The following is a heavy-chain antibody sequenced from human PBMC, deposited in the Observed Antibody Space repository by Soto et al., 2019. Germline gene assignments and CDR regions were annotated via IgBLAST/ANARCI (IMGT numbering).Heavy chain of an antibody. CDR2: ISNSGSA. Sequence: SETRSLTWTVSGGSIDNYCWSWIRQAPGKGLEWIGYISNSGSATNNPSLKSRVTFSLDTSKNLFFLRLTSLTTADTALYYCARDRYSSSWFRPYNWFDPWGQGALVTVSS. CDR3: ARDRYSSSWFRPYNWFDP. J-gene: IGHJ5*02. CDR1: GGSIDNYC. V-gene: IGHV4-59*01. D-gene: IGHD6-13*01.